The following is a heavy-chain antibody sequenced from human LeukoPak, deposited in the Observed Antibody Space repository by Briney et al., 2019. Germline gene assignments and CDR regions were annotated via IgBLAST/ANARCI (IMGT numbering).Heavy chain of an antibody. Sequence: SETLSLTCTVSGGSISSYYWSWIRQPPGKGLEWIGYIYYSGSTNYNPSLKSRVTISVDTSKNQFSLKLSSVTAADTAVYYCARGVRITMVRGFIITWGSYYYYMDVWGKGTTVTISS. CDR2: IYYSGST. V-gene: IGHV4-59*01. D-gene: IGHD3-10*01. CDR1: GGSISSYY. CDR3: ARGVRITMVRGFIITWGSYYYYMDV. J-gene: IGHJ6*03.